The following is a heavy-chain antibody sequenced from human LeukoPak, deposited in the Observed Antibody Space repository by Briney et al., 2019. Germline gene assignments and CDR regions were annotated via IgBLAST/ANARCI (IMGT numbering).Heavy chain of an antibody. D-gene: IGHD3-22*01. CDR3: ARDTYYYDSSGYYKRYDY. V-gene: IGHV1-18*01. J-gene: IGHJ4*02. CDR1: GYTFTSYG. CDR2: ISAYNGNT. Sequence: ASEKVSCKASGYTFTSYGISWVRQAPGQGLEWMGWISAYNGNTHYAQKLQGRVTMTTDTSTSTAYMELRSLRSDDTAVYYCARDTYYYDSSGYYKRYDYWGQGTLVTVSS.